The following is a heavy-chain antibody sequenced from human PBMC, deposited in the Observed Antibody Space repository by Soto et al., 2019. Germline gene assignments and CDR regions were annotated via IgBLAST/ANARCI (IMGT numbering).Heavy chain of an antibody. J-gene: IGHJ1*01. V-gene: IGHV3-66*01. D-gene: IGHD6-13*01. Sequence: EVQLVESGGGLVQPGGSLRLSCAASGFTVSSNHMSWVRQAPGKGLEWISTIYIGGGTYYADSVKGRFTISRDNSNNALYLQIHSLRAEDTAVYYCARDGGRSSWFEYFQYWGQGSLVTVSS. CDR1: GFTVSSNH. CDR2: IYIGGGT. CDR3: ARDGGRSSWFEYFQY.